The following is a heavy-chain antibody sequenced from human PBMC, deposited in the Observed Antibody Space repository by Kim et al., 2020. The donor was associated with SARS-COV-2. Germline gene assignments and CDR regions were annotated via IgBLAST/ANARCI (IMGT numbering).Heavy chain of an antibody. CDR1: GFTFSSYS. D-gene: IGHD6-13*01. CDR3: ARDMSSSRSYYYGMDV. Sequence: GGSLRLSCAASGFTFSSYSMNWVRQAPGKGLEWVSYISSSSSTIYYADSVKGRFTISRDNAKNSLYLQMNSLRDEDTAVYYCARDMSSSRSYYYGMDVWGQGTTVTVSS. CDR2: ISSSSSTI. J-gene: IGHJ6*02. V-gene: IGHV3-48*02.